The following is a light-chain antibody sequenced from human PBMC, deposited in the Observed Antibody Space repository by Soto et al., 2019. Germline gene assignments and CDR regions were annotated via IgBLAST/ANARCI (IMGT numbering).Light chain of an antibody. V-gene: IGKV4-1*01. CDR1: QSVLHRSSNKNF. CDR3: QPYYNTPWT. J-gene: IGKJ1*01. Sequence: DIVMTQSPDSLAVSLGERATVNCKSSQSVLHRSSNKNFLAWYQQKPGQPPKLLISWASTRESGVPDRFSGSGSETDFALTISILQAEDVAVYFCQPYYNTPWTFGQGTKVEIK. CDR2: WAS.